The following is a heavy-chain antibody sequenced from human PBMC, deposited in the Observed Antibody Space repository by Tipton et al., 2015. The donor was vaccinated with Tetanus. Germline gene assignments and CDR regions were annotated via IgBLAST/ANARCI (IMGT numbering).Heavy chain of an antibody. CDR1: GGSISSGDYY. J-gene: IGHJ5*02. V-gene: IGHV4-30-4*01. Sequence: TLSLTCTVSGGSISSGDYYWSWIRQPPGKGLEWIGYIYYSGSTYYNPSLKSRVTISVDTSKNQFSLKLSSVTAADTAVYYCAREVRWFGELLGWFDPWGQGTLVTVSS. D-gene: IGHD3-10*01. CDR2: IYYSGST. CDR3: AREVRWFGELLGWFDP.